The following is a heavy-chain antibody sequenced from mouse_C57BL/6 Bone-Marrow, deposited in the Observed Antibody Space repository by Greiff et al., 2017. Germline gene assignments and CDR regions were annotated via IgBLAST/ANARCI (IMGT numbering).Heavy chain of an antibody. CDR2: IYPGDGDT. V-gene: IGHV1-80*01. Sequence: QVQLKESGAELVKPGASVKISCKASGYAFSSYWMNWVKQRPGKGLEWIGQIYPGDGDTNYNGKFKGKATLTADKSSSTAYLQLSSLTSEDSAVYFCARSTWRYFDVWGTGTAVTVSS. CDR3: ARSTWRYFDV. CDR1: GYAFSSYW. J-gene: IGHJ1*03.